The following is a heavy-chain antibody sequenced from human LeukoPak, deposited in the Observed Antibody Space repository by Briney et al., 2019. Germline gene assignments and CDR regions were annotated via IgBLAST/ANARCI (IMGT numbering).Heavy chain of an antibody. CDR2: INHSGST. D-gene: IGHD3-22*01. CDR1: GGSISSSSYY. V-gene: IGHV4-39*07. CDR3: ARGYDSSGYDSRTNDY. Sequence: MASETLSLTCTVSGGSISSSSYYWSWIRQPPGKGLEWIGEINHSGSTNYNPSLKSRVTISVDTSKNQFSLKLSSVTAADTAVYYCARGYDSSGYDSRTNDYWGQGTLVTVSS. J-gene: IGHJ4*02.